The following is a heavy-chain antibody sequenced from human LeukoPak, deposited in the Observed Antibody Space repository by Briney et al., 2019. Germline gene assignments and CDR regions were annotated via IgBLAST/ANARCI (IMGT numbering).Heavy chain of an antibody. J-gene: IGHJ2*01. D-gene: IGHD1-26*01. V-gene: IGHV4-4*09. CDR2: IHSSVPT. CDR3: ARLRRGGDWYFDL. Sequence: SDTLSLTCTVSGDYISNYYWSWIRQPPGKGLEWIRYIHSSVPTNYNPSHKSRVTMSADTTKNQFSLRQTSVTAADTAVYYCARLRRGGDWYFDLWGRDTLVTVSS. CDR1: GDYISNYY.